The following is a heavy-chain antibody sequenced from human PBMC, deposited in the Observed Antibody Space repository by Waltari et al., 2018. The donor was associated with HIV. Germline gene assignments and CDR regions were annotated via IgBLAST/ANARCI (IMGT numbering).Heavy chain of an antibody. CDR2: ISWDGGST. J-gene: IGHJ3*02. CDR3: STYRDSEAFDI. D-gene: IGHD4-17*01. V-gene: IGHV3-43D*03. CDR1: GFTFDDYA. Sequence: EVQLVESGGVVVQPGGSLRLSCAASGFTFDDYAMHWVRQAPGKGLEWVSLISWDGGSTYYADSVKGRFTISRDNSKNSLYLQMNSLRAEDTALYYCSTYRDSEAFDIWGQGTMVTVSS.